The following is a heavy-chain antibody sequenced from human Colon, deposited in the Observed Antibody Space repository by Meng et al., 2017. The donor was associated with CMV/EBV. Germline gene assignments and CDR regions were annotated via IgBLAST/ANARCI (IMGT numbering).Heavy chain of an antibody. V-gene: IGHV3-74*01. J-gene: IGHJ3*02. D-gene: IGHD3-3*01. Sequence: GGSLRLSCAASGFTFSSYWMHWVRQAPGKGLVWVSRINSDGSSTSYADSVKGRFTISRDNAKNTLYLQMNSLRAEDTAVYYCARAYYDFWSGPHDAFDIWGQGTMVTVS. CDR2: INSDGSST. CDR3: ARAYYDFWSGPHDAFDI. CDR1: GFTFSSYW.